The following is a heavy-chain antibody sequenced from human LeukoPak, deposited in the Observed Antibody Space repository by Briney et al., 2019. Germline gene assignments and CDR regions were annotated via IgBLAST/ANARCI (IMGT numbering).Heavy chain of an antibody. J-gene: IGHJ4*02. V-gene: IGHV1-46*01. CDR3: ARVGGYKFGQLGFDH. D-gene: IGHD1-1*01. CDR2: INPSGGST. CDR1: GGTFSSYA. Sequence: ASVKVSCKASGGTFSSYAISWVRQAPGQGLEWMGMINPSGGSTNYAQNYQGRVTMTRDTSTSTVYMELSSLKSEDTAVYYCARVGGYKFGQLGFDHWGQGTLVTVSS.